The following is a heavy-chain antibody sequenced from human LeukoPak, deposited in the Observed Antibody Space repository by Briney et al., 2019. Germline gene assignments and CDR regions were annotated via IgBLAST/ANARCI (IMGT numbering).Heavy chain of an antibody. CDR3: AKGDYGDYGMLAY. D-gene: IGHD4-17*01. CDR1: GFTFSNYA. J-gene: IGHJ4*02. V-gene: IGHV3-23*01. CDR2: ISGSGDST. Sequence: GGSLRLSCAASGFTFSNYAVSWVRRAPGKGLEWVSSISGSGDSTYYADSVKGRFTISRDNFRNTLYLQMNTLRAEDTAVYYCAKGDYGDYGMLAYWGQGTLVTVSS.